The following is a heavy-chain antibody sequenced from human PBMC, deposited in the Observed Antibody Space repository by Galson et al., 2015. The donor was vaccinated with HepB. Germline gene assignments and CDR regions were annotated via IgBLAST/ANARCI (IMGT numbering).Heavy chain of an antibody. Sequence: SVKVSCKASGYTFTGYYMHWVRQAPGQGLEWMGRINPNSGGTNYAQKFQGRVTMTRDTSISTAYMELSRLRSDDTAVYYCARDSEQLGFRYYYYYYMDVWGKGTTVTVSS. CDR2: INPNSGGT. J-gene: IGHJ6*03. CDR1: GYTFTGYY. CDR3: ARDSEQLGFRYYYYYYMDV. V-gene: IGHV1-2*06. D-gene: IGHD6-6*01.